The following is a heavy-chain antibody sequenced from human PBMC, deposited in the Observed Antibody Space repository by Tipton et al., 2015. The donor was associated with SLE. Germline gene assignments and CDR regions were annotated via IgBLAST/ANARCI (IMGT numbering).Heavy chain of an antibody. CDR1: GGSISSGSYY. CDR2: IYYSGTSGTT. V-gene: IGHV4-61*01. D-gene: IGHD2-15*01. CDR3: ARTQYCSGGTCPGYNYYYGMDV. J-gene: IGHJ6*02. Sequence: TLSLTCTVSGGSISSGSYYWSWIRQPPGKGLEWIGYIYYSGTSGTTNYNPSLKSRVSISVDTSKKQFSLTLRSVTAADTAVYFCARTQYCSGGTCPGYNYYYGMDVWGQGTTVTVSS.